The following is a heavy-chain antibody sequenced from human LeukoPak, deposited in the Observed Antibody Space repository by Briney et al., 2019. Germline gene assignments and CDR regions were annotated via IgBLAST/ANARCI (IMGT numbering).Heavy chain of an antibody. V-gene: IGHV3-23*01. Sequence: PGGSLRLSCAASGFTFDSYAMSWVRQAPGKGLEWVSVISGSGGSTYYADSVKGRFTISRDNSKDTLYLQMNSLRAEDTAVYYCAKGAGWSGKDYYYYMDVWGKGTTVTVSS. CDR3: AKGAGWSGKDYYYYMDV. J-gene: IGHJ6*03. CDR2: ISGSGGST. D-gene: IGHD3-3*01. CDR1: GFTFDSYA.